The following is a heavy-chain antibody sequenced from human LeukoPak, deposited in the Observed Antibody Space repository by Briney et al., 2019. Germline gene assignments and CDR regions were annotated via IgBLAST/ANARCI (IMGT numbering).Heavy chain of an antibody. CDR1: GFTFSSYS. J-gene: IGHJ4*02. V-gene: IGHV3-21*01. D-gene: IGHD3-16*02. CDR2: ISSSSSYI. CDR3: AREGRSYDYVWGSYRSSFDY. Sequence: GGSLRLSCAASGFTFSSYSMNWVRQAPGKGLEWVSSISSSSSYIYYADSVKGRFTVSRDNAKNSLYLQMNSLRAEDTAVYYCAREGRSYDYVWGSYRSSFDYWGQGTLVTVSS.